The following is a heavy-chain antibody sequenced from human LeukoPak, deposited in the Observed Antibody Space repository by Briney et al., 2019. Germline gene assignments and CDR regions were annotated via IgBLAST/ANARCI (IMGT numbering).Heavy chain of an antibody. CDR1: GDSISSYY. CDR2: IYSSGST. D-gene: IGHD2-15*01. J-gene: IGHJ4*02. V-gene: IGHV4-59*01. Sequence: SETLSLTCTVSGDSISSYYWSWVRQPPGKGLELIGYIYSSGSTNYNPSLKSRVTISVDTSKNQFSLNLSSVTAADTAVYYCARVVSYCSGGSCYSEYFDSWGQGTLVTVSS. CDR3: ARVVSYCSGGSCYSEYFDS.